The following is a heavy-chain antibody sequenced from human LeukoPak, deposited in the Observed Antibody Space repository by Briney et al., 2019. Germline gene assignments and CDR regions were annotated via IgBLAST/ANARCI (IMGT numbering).Heavy chain of an antibody. J-gene: IGHJ3*02. CDR3: ASCSGGMLCMVGDAFDI. Sequence: GGSMRLSCAASGFTFSSYSMNWVRQAPGKGLEWVSSISSSSSYIYYADSVKGRFTISRDNAKNSLYLQMNSLRAEDTAVYYCASCSGGMLCMVGDAFDIWGQGTMVTVSS. V-gene: IGHV3-21*01. CDR1: GFTFSSYS. D-gene: IGHD2-15*01. CDR2: ISSSSSYI.